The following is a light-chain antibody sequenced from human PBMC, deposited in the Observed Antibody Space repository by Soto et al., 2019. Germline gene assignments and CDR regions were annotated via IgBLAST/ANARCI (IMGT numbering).Light chain of an antibody. CDR1: SSDVGAYNY. V-gene: IGLV2-14*01. CDR3: ISYTSSSTWV. Sequence: QSVLTQPASVSGSPGQSITISCTGTSSDVGAYNYVSWYQQHPGKAPKLMIYEVSNRPSGVSDRFSGSRSGNTASLTISGLQAEDESDYYCISYTSSSTWVFGGRTQLTVL. CDR2: EVS. J-gene: IGLJ3*02.